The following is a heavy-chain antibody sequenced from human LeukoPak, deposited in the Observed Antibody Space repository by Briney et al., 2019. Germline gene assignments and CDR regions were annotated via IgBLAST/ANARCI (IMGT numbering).Heavy chain of an antibody. CDR2: INPSGGST. CDR3: ARGLPIVVVVAATPGLDY. Sequence: SVKVSCKASGYTFTGYYMHWVRQAPGQGLEWMGIINPSGGSTSYAQKFQGRVTMTRDTSTSTVYMELSSLRSEDTAVYYCARGLPIVVVVAATPGLDYWGQGTLVTVSS. CDR1: GYTFTGYY. D-gene: IGHD2-15*01. J-gene: IGHJ4*02. V-gene: IGHV1-46*01.